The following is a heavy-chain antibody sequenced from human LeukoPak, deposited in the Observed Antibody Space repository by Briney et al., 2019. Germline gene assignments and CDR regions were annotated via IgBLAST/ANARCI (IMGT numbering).Heavy chain of an antibody. CDR1: GFTFSSSA. CDR2: ISNNGGYT. CDR3: ARVFYFDP. J-gene: IGHJ5*02. V-gene: IGHV3-23*01. D-gene: IGHD2/OR15-2a*01. Sequence: GGSLRLSCAASGFTFSSSAMSWVRQAPGKGLEWVSAISNNGGYTYYADSVQGRFTISRDNSKSTLCLQMNSLRAEDTAVYYCARVFYFDPWGQGTLVTVSS.